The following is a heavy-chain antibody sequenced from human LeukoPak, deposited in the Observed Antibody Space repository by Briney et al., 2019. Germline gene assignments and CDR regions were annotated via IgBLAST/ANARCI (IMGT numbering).Heavy chain of an antibody. CDR3: ARRYGDYYYYYYMDV. D-gene: IGHD4-17*01. CDR2: MNPNSGNT. CDR1: GYTFTSFD. V-gene: IGHV1-8*01. Sequence: ASVKVSCKASGYTFTSFDINWVRQATGQGLEWMGWMNPNSGNTGYAQKFQGRVTMTRGTSISTAYMELSSLRSEDTAVYYCARRYGDYYYYYYMDVWGKGTTVTISS. J-gene: IGHJ6*03.